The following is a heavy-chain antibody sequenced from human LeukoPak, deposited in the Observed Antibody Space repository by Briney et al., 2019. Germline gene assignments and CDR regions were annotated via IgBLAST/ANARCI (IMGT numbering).Heavy chain of an antibody. CDR2: ISYDGSTK. CDR1: GFTFSSYS. Sequence: GGSLRLSCAASGFTFSSYSIHWVRQAPGKGLEWVAVISYDGSTKYYADSVKGRFTISRDNSKNTLYLQMNSLRAEDTALYYCAKEACAGDCHRDYFDYWGQETLVTVSS. J-gene: IGHJ4*02. V-gene: IGHV3-30*18. CDR3: AKEACAGDCHRDYFDY. D-gene: IGHD2-21*02.